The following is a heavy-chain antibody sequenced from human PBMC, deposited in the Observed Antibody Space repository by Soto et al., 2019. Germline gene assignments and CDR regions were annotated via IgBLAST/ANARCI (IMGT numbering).Heavy chain of an antibody. Sequence: GASVKVSCKTSGYIFTTYTLHWLRQAPGQRLEWLGWVNSADGNTRYSQNFQGRVTFVRDTSASTVFMELSSLRSQDTAVYYCARGPSSGSFDYWGQGTLVTVSS. J-gene: IGHJ4*02. CDR3: ARGPSSGSFDY. V-gene: IGHV1-3*04. CDR1: GYIFTTYT. D-gene: IGHD6-13*01. CDR2: VNSADGNT.